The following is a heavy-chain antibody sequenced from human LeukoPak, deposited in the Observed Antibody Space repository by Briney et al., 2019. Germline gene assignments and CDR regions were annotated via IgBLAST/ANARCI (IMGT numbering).Heavy chain of an antibody. Sequence: TSETLSLTCTVSGYSISSGYYWGWIRQPPGKGLEWIGSIYHSGSTYYNPSLKSRVTISVDTSKNQFSLKLSSVTAADTAVYYCARDVFYPKGIVGATGDFDYWGQGTLVTVSS. J-gene: IGHJ4*02. V-gene: IGHV4-38-2*02. CDR2: IYHSGST. CDR3: ARDVFYPKGIVGATGDFDY. D-gene: IGHD1-26*01. CDR1: GYSISSGYY.